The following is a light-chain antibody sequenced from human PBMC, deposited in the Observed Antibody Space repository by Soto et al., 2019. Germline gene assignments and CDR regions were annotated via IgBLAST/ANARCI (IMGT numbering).Light chain of an antibody. CDR2: YDS. V-gene: IGLV3-21*04. Sequence: SYELTQPPSVSVAPGKTARITCGGNNLGSKSVHWYQQKPGQAPVLVIYYDSDRPSGIPERFSGSNSGNTATLTISRVEAGDEADYYCQVWDSSSDPVVFGGGTQLTVL. J-gene: IGLJ2*01. CDR3: QVWDSSSDPVV. CDR1: NLGSKS.